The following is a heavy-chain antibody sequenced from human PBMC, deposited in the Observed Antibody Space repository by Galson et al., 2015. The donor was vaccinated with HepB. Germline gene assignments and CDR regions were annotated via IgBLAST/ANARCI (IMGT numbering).Heavy chain of an antibody. Sequence: TLSLTCTVSGGSISSGSYYWSWIRQPAGKGMEWIGRIYTSGSANYNPSLKSRVTMSVDTSKNQFSLKLSSVTAADTAVYYCARSLDYGDYGVWFDPWGQGTLVTVSS. D-gene: IGHD4-17*01. CDR3: ARSLDYGDYGVWFDP. J-gene: IGHJ5*02. CDR1: GGSISSGSYY. CDR2: IYTSGSA. V-gene: IGHV4-61*02.